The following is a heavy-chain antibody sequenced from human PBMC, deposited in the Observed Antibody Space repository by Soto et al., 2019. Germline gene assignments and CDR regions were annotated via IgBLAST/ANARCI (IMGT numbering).Heavy chain of an antibody. CDR3: AKDRSFDWELLFYFGY. CDR1: GFTFSSYG. V-gene: IGHV3-30*18. CDR2: ISYDGSNK. J-gene: IGHJ4*02. D-gene: IGHD1-26*01. Sequence: PGWSLGLSCAASGFTFSSYGMHWFRQAPGKGLEWVAVISYDGSNKYYADSVKGRFTISRDNSKNTLYLQMNSLRAEDTAVYYCAKDRSFDWELLFYFGYWGQGTLVTVSS.